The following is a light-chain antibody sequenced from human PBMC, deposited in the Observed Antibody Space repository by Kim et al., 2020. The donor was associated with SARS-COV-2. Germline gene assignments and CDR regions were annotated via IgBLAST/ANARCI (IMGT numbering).Light chain of an antibody. CDR3: QAWDSNIVV. CDR1: KLGDKY. J-gene: IGLJ2*01. CDR2: QDT. Sequence: SVSPGQTDSITCSGDKLGDKYTCWYQKKPGQSPVLVMFQDTKRPSGIPERFSGSSSGNTATLTITGTQAVDEADYYCQAWDSNIVVFGGGTQLTVL. V-gene: IGLV3-1*01.